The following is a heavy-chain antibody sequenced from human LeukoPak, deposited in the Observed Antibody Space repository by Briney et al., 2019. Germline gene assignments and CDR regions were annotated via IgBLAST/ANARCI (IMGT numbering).Heavy chain of an antibody. CDR1: GGTFSSYA. Sequence: SVKVSCKASGGTFSSYAISWVRQAPGQGLEWMGGIIPIFGTANYAQKFQGRVTMTRDTSISTAYMELSRVRSDDTAVYYCARGGGIAAAPPSGYWGQGTLVTVSS. V-gene: IGHV1-69*05. D-gene: IGHD6-13*01. CDR2: IIPIFGTA. J-gene: IGHJ4*02. CDR3: ARGGGIAAAPPSGY.